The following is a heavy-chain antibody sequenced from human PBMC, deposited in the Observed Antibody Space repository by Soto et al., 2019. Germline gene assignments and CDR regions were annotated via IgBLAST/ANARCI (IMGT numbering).Heavy chain of an antibody. Sequence: QLQLQESGPGLVKPSETLSLTCTVSGGSISSSSYYWGWIRQTPGKGLEWIGSLFYTGSTYYNPSLKSRISISVDTSKNQYPLKLSSVTAADTAVYYCARLFCSSTSCLPWDAFDVWGQGTMVTVSS. D-gene: IGHD2-2*01. CDR1: GGSISSSSYY. CDR3: ARLFCSSTSCLPWDAFDV. CDR2: LFYTGST. J-gene: IGHJ3*01. V-gene: IGHV4-39*01.